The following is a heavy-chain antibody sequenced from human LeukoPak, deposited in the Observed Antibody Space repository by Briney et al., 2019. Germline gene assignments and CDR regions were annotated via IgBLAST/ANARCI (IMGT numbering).Heavy chain of an antibody. Sequence: PSETLSLTCTVSGGSISSSSYYWGWIRQPPGKGLEWIGSIYYSGSTYYNPSLKSRVTISVDTSKNQFSLKLSSVTAADTAVYYCAREVAATYWFDPWGQGTLVTVSS. CDR3: AREVAATYWFDP. CDR2: IYYSGST. V-gene: IGHV4-39*07. D-gene: IGHD2-15*01. CDR1: GGSISSSSYY. J-gene: IGHJ5*02.